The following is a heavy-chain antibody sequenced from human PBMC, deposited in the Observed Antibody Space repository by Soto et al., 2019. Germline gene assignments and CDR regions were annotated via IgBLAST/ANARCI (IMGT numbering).Heavy chain of an antibody. J-gene: IGHJ4*01. Sequence: ASVKVSCKASGYTFTGYYMHWVRQAPGQGLEWMGWINPNSGGTNYAQKFQGRVTMTRDTSISTAYMELSRLRSDDTAVYYCARDNISSGEGYSDFDYWGHGTLGPVSS. CDR3: ARDNISSGEGYSDFDY. CDR1: GYTFTGYY. CDR2: INPNSGGT. V-gene: IGHV1-2*02. D-gene: IGHD2-15*01.